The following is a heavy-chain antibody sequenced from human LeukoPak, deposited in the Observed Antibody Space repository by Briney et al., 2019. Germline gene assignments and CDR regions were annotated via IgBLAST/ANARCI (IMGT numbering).Heavy chain of an antibody. D-gene: IGHD2-15*01. Sequence: PGGSLRLSCAASGFTFSTYSMNWVRQAPGKELEWVSSIISSSSYIYYADSVKGRFTISRDNAKNSLYLQMNSLRAEDTAVYYCARDPQYCSGGSCYSFDYWGQGTLVTVSS. J-gene: IGHJ4*02. CDR3: ARDPQYCSGGSCYSFDY. CDR2: IISSSSYI. CDR1: GFTFSTYS. V-gene: IGHV3-21*01.